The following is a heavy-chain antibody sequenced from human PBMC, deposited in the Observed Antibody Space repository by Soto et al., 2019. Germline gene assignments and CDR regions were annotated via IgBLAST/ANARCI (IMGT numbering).Heavy chain of an antibody. CDR1: GGSISSGGYY. J-gene: IGHJ6*02. V-gene: IGHV4-31*03. CDR2: NYYGGIT. Sequence: PSETLSLTCTVSGGSISSGGYYWTWIRQHPGKGLEWIGYNYYGGITYYNPSLKSRVTISLDTSKNQFSLKLSSVTAADTAVYYCARGSSIAGLYYGMDVWGQGTTVTVSS. CDR3: ARGSSIAGLYYGMDV. D-gene: IGHD6-6*01.